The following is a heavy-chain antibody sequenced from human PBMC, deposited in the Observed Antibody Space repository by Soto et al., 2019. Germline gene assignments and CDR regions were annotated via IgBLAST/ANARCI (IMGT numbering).Heavy chain of an antibody. CDR1: GGSISSGDYY. V-gene: IGHV4-30-4*01. Sequence: PSETLSLTCTVSGGSISSGDYYWSWIRQPPGKGLEWIGYIYYSGSTYYNPSLKSRVTISVDTSKNQFSLKLSSVTAADTAVYYCARDSVASSHKHYYYYGMDVWGQGTTVTVSS. CDR3: ARDSVASSHKHYYYYGMDV. CDR2: IYYSGST. J-gene: IGHJ6*02. D-gene: IGHD6-6*01.